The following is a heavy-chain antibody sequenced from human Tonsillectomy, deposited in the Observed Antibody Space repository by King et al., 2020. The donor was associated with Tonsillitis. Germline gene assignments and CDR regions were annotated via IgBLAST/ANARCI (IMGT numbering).Heavy chain of an antibody. CDR3: ARAPLGSNWFDP. CDR2: ITNSGNTI. V-gene: IGHV3-11*01. J-gene: IGHJ5*02. D-gene: IGHD7-27*01. Sequence: VQLVESGGGLVKPGGSLRLSCAASGFTFSDYCMNWIRQAPGKGLEWVSYITNSGNTIYYADSVKGRFTISRDNAKNSLHLQMSSLRAEDTAVYYCARAPLGSNWFDPWGQGILVTVSS. CDR1: GFTFSDYC.